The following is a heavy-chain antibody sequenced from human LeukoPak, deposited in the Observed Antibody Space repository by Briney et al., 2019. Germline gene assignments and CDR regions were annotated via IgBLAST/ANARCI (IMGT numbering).Heavy chain of an antibody. J-gene: IGHJ4*02. CDR3: AKAWYYYDSSGYYPLGY. Sequence: GGSLRLSRAASGFTFSSYGMSWVRQAPGKGLEWVSAISGSGGSTYYADSVKGRFTISRDNSKNTLYLQMNSLRAEDTAVYYCAKAWYYYDSSGYYPLGYWGQGTLVTVSS. D-gene: IGHD3-22*01. CDR2: ISGSGGST. V-gene: IGHV3-23*01. CDR1: GFTFSSYG.